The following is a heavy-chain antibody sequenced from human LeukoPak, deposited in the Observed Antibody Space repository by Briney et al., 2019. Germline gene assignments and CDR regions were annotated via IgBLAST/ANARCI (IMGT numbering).Heavy chain of an antibody. D-gene: IGHD2-15*01. J-gene: IGHJ4*02. CDR2: ISGSGGST. Sequence: GGSLRLSCAASGFTFSNYAMSWVRQAPGKGLEWVSVISGSGGSTYYADSVKGRFTISRDTSKNTLFLQMKSMRAEDTAVYYCAKGILSVNDYWGQGTLVTVSS. CDR1: GFTFSNYA. CDR3: AKGILSVNDY. V-gene: IGHV3-23*01.